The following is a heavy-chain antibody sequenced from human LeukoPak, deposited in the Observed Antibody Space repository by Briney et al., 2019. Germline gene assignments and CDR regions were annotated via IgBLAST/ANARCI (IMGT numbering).Heavy chain of an antibody. CDR1: GFTFSSYA. D-gene: IGHD6-19*01. V-gene: IGHV3-23*01. CDR3: AKATRQWLVDGGYFDY. CDR2: ISGSGGST. J-gene: IGHJ4*02. Sequence: GGSLRLSCAASGFTFSSYAMSWVRQAPGKGLEWVSAISGSGGSTYYADSVKGRFTISRDNSKNTLYLQMNSLRAEDTAVYYCAKATRQWLVDGGYFDYWGQGTLVTVFS.